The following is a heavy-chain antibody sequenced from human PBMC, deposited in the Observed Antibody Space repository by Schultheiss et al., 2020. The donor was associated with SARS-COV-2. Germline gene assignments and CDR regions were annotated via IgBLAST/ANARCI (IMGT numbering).Heavy chain of an antibody. V-gene: IGHV4-38-2*01. J-gene: IGHJ6*03. CDR1: GYSISSGYY. D-gene: IGHD3-22*01. Sequence: SETLSLTCAVSGYSISSGYYWGWIRQPPGKGLEWIGYIYYSGSTNYNPSLKSRVTISVDTSKNQFSLKLSSVTAADTAVYYCARTRHGLNYYDSSGYYSYDYYMDVWGKGTTVTVSS. CDR2: IYYSGST. CDR3: ARTRHGLNYYDSSGYYSYDYYMDV.